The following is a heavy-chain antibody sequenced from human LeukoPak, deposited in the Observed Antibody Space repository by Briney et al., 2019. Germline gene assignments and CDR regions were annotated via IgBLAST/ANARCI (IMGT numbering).Heavy chain of an antibody. J-gene: IGHJ4*02. D-gene: IGHD3-10*01. Sequence: GGSLRLSCVASGFTFSSYGMHWVRQAPGKGLEWVAFIWYDGSNKYYADSVKGGFTISRDNSKNTLYLQMNRLRAEDTAVYYCAKDLSKGLLYRRGMYYFDYWGQGTLVTVSS. CDR3: AKDLSKGLLYRRGMYYFDY. CDR2: IWYDGSNK. V-gene: IGHV3-30*02. CDR1: GFTFSSYG.